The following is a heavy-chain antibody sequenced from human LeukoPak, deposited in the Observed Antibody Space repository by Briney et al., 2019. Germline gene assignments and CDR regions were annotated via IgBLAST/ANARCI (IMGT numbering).Heavy chain of an antibody. CDR2: ISSTTNYI. V-gene: IGHV3-21*04. D-gene: IGHD2/OR15-2a*01. CDR1: GFTFNTYT. CDR3: AKIGALASSYYFES. Sequence: PGGSLRLSCTASGFTFNTYTMNWVRQAPGKGLEWVSSISSTTNYIYYSDSVKGRFTISRDNAKNSLYLQMNSLRAEDTALYYCAKIGALASSYYFESWGQGTLVTVSS. J-gene: IGHJ4*02.